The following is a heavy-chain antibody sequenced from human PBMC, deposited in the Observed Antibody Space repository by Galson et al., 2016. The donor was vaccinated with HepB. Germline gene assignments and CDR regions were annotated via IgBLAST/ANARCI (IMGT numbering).Heavy chain of an antibody. J-gene: IGHJ6*02. CDR1: GGTFSSYA. Sequence: SVKVSCKASGGTFSSYAITWVRQAPGQGLEWMGRIIPVFSTADSAQKFQGRVTITADESTSTAYMELSSLRSEDTAVYYCARETFYSDRRSYYGMDVWGQGTTVTVSS. CDR3: ARETFYSDRRSYYGMDV. D-gene: IGHD3-22*01. V-gene: IGHV1-69*13. CDR2: IIPVFSTA.